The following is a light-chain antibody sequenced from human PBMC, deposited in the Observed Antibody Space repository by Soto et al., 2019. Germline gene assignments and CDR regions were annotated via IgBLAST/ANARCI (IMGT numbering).Light chain of an antibody. V-gene: IGLV2-14*01. CDR1: SSDVGRYNY. Sequence: QSALTQPPSASGSPGQSITISCTGTSSDVGRYNYVSWYQQHPGKAPKLMIYDVSNRPSGVSDRFSGSKSGNTASLTVSGLQAEDEADYYCSSYACSNTLVFGAGTKLTVL. CDR2: DVS. J-gene: IGLJ1*01. CDR3: SSYACSNTLV.